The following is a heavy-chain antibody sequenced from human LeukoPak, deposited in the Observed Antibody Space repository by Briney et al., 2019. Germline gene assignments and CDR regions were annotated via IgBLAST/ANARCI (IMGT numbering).Heavy chain of an antibody. CDR2: ISYDGSNK. Sequence: GGSLRLSCAASGCTFSGYAMHWVRQAPGKGLEWVAVISYDGSNKYYADSVKGRFTISRDNSKNTLYLQMNSLRAEDTAVYYCARDSLLGGSSGWFYWFDPWGQGTLVTVSS. J-gene: IGHJ5*02. CDR3: ARDSLLGGSSGWFYWFDP. V-gene: IGHV3-30*04. CDR1: GCTFSGYA. D-gene: IGHD6-19*01.